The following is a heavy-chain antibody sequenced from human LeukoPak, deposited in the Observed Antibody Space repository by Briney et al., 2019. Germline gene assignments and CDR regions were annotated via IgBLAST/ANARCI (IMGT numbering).Heavy chain of an antibody. Sequence: GGSLRLSCAASGFTFSDYYMSWIRQAPGKGLEWASYISSSGSTIYYADSVKGQFTISRDNAKNSLYLQMNSLRAEDTAVYYCARSEWELLHIDYWGQGTLVTVSS. CDR1: GFTFSDYY. CDR2: ISSSGSTI. J-gene: IGHJ4*02. V-gene: IGHV3-11*01. D-gene: IGHD1-26*01. CDR3: ARSEWELLHIDY.